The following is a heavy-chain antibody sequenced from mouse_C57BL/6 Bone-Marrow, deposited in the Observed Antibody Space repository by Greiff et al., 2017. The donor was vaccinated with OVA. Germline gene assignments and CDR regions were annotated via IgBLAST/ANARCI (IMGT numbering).Heavy chain of an antibody. Sequence: VQLQQPGAELVMPGASVKLSCKASGYTFTSYWMHWVKQRPGQGLEWIGEIDTSDSYTNYNQKFKGKSTLTVDKSSSTAYMQLSSLTSEDSAVYDCARGDGYYERFAYWGQGTLVTVSA. D-gene: IGHD2-3*01. CDR2: IDTSDSYT. CDR3: ARGDGYYERFAY. J-gene: IGHJ3*01. CDR1: GYTFTSYW. V-gene: IGHV1-69*01.